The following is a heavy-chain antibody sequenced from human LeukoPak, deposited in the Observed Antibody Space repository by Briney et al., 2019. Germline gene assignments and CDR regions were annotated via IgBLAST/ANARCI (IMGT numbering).Heavy chain of an antibody. CDR2: IRQDGSEK. CDR1: GFTFSAYW. V-gene: IGHV3-7*01. J-gene: IGHJ4*02. Sequence: PGGSLRLSCAASGFTFSAYWMTWVRQAPGKGLEWVANIRQDGSEKNFVNSVKGRFSISRDNAKNTLYLQMNSLRAEDTAVYYCARPRIVGARGVYYWGQGTLVTVSS. D-gene: IGHD1-26*01. CDR3: ARPRIVGARGVYY.